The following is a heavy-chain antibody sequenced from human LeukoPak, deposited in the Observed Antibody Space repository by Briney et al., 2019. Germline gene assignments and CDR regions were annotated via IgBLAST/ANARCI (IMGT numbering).Heavy chain of an antibody. CDR1: GFTFSSYA. Sequence: PGRSLRLSCAASGFTFSSYAMHWVRQAPDKGLEWVAVISYDGSNKYYADSVKGRFTISRDNSKNTLYLQMNSLRAEDTAVYYCAKAGRGIFWKNDFDHWGQGTLVTVSS. D-gene: IGHD1/OR15-1a*01. V-gene: IGHV3-30*18. CDR2: ISYDGSNK. J-gene: IGHJ4*02. CDR3: AKAGRGIFWKNDFDH.